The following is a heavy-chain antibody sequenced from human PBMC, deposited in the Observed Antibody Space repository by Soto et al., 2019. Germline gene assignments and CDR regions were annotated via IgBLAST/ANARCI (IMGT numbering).Heavy chain of an antibody. Sequence: PGGSVRLSCVASGFTLSSYAMSWVRQAPVKGLEWVSAISGSGSSTCYAASVKGRFTISRDNSKNMQFLQMNSLRAEDTAVYYCAKNTSGWDFESWRQGPLITVSS. CDR3: AKNTSGWDFES. J-gene: IGHJ4*02. CDR1: GFTLSSYA. D-gene: IGHD6-19*01. CDR2: ISGSGSST. V-gene: IGHV3-23*01.